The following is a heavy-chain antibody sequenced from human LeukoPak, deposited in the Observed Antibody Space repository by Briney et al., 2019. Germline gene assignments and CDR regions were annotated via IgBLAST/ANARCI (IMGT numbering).Heavy chain of an antibody. Sequence: SETLSLICAVYGGSFSGYYWSWIRQPPGKGLEWIGEINHSGSTNYNPSLKSRVTISVDTSKNQFSLKLSSVTAADTAVYYCARERKYYYDSSGYHVIAFDIWGQGTMVTVSS. V-gene: IGHV4-34*01. D-gene: IGHD3-22*01. J-gene: IGHJ3*02. CDR2: INHSGST. CDR3: ARERKYYYDSSGYHVIAFDI. CDR1: GGSFSGYY.